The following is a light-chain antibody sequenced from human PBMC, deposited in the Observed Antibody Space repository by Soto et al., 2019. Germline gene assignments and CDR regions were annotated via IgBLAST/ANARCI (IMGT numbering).Light chain of an antibody. V-gene: IGKV1-5*03. Sequence: DIQMTQSPSTLSASVGDRVTITCRASQSISSWLAWYQQKPGKDPKLLIYKASSLESGVPSRFSGSGSGTEFTLTISSLQPDDFATYYCQQYNSYSRTFGQGTKV. J-gene: IGKJ1*01. CDR2: KAS. CDR3: QQYNSYSRT. CDR1: QSISSW.